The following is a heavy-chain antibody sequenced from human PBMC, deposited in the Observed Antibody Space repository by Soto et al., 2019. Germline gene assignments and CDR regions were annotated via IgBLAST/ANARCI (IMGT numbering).Heavy chain of an antibody. CDR1: GFTFNSYA. Sequence: EVQLLESGGGLVQPGGSLRLSCGGSGFTFNSYAMTWVRQAPGKGLEWVSAISGGGDTTSYADSVKGRFTVSRDGSKNTLYLQMNSLRAEDTAVYYCAKGRGGSGSLTPRVDFWGQGTLVTVSS. CDR3: AKGRGGSGSLTPRVDF. J-gene: IGHJ4*02. V-gene: IGHV3-23*01. CDR2: ISGGGDTT. D-gene: IGHD3-10*01.